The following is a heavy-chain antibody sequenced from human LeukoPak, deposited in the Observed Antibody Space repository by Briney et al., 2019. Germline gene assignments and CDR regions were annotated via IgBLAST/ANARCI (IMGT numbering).Heavy chain of an antibody. Sequence: GESLKISCKGSGYSFTSYWIGWVRQMPGKGLEWMGIIYPGDSDTRYSPSFQGRVTISADKSTSTTYLQWSSLKASDTAVYYCARLNSNSYNYYYGLDVWGQGTTVTVSS. J-gene: IGHJ6*02. CDR2: IYPGDSDT. CDR1: GYSFTSYW. V-gene: IGHV5-51*01. D-gene: IGHD4-4*01. CDR3: ARLNSNSYNYYYGLDV.